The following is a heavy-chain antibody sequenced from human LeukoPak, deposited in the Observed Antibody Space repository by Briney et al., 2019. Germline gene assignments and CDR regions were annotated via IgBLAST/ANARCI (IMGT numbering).Heavy chain of an antibody. J-gene: IGHJ4*02. D-gene: IGHD5-18*01. CDR1: GYTFTGYY. CDR3: ARGSIQLWLLDY. V-gene: IGHV1-2*02. CDR2: INPNSGGT. Sequence: EASVKVSCKASGYTFTGYYMHWVRQAPGRGLEWMGWINPNSGGTNYAQKFQDRVTMTRDTSISTAYMELSRLRSDDTAVYYCARGSIQLWLLDYWGQGTLVTVSS.